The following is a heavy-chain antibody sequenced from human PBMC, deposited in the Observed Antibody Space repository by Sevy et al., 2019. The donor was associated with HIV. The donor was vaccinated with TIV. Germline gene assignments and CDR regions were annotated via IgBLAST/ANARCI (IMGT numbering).Heavy chain of an antibody. Sequence: GGSLRLSCAASGFTFGTYAMSWVRQAPGKGLEWVAVISYDGSNKYYADSVKGRFTISRDNSKNTLSLQMNSLRAEDTAVYYCAKDQGGYSYGLPGYYYYGMDVWGQGTTVTVSS. CDR3: AKDQGGYSYGLPGYYYYGMDV. CDR2: ISYDGSNK. J-gene: IGHJ6*02. D-gene: IGHD5-18*01. CDR1: GFTFGTYA. V-gene: IGHV3-30*18.